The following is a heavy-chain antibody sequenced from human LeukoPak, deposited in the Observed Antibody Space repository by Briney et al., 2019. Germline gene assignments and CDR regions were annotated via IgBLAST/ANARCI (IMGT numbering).Heavy chain of an antibody. CDR3: AREAPIAARPGAGYYYYYYYMDV. CDR2: IWYDGSNK. CDR1: GFTFSSYG. Sequence: GGSLRLSCAASGFTFSSYGMHWVRQAPGKGLEWVAVIWYDGSNKYYADSVKGRFTTSRDNSKNTLYLQMNSLRAEDTAVYFCAREAPIAARPGAGYYYYYYYMDVWGKGTTVTVSS. D-gene: IGHD6-6*01. V-gene: IGHV3-33*01. J-gene: IGHJ6*03.